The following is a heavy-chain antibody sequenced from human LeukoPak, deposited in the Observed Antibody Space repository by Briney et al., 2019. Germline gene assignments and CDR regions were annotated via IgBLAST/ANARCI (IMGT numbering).Heavy chain of an antibody. Sequence: GGSLRLSCAASGFTFSSYGMHWVRQAPGKGLEWVAVIWYDGSNKYYADSVKGRFTISRDNSKNTLYLQMNSLRAEDTAVYYCARGMDSSGWYSLENYWGQGTLVTVSS. CDR1: GFTFSSYG. J-gene: IGHJ4*02. CDR3: ARGMDSSGWYSLENY. D-gene: IGHD6-13*01. CDR2: IWYDGSNK. V-gene: IGHV3-33*01.